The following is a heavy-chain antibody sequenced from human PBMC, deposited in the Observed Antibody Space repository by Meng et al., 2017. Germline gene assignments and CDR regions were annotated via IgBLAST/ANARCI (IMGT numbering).Heavy chain of an antibody. CDR1: GFTFSSYS. V-gene: IGHV3-21*01. CDR3: ARDRWGHWYSDL. Sequence: EVYSGGSGDGLVKPGGSLRLSGAASGFTFSSYSMNWVRKAPGKGLEWVSSISSSSSYIYYADSVKGRFTISRDNAKNSLYLQMNSLRAEDTAVYYYARDRWGHWYSDLWGRGTLVTVSS. CDR2: ISSSSSYI. D-gene: IGHD2-21*02. J-gene: IGHJ2*01.